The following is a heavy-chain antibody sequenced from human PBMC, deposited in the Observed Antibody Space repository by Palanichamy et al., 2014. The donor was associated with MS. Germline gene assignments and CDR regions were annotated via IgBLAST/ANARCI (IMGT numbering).Heavy chain of an antibody. D-gene: IGHD2-15*01. V-gene: IGHV3-53*01. CDR1: GFSVSDNY. CDR2: IFRGGFT. Sequence: EVQLVESGGGLMQPGESLRLSCAASGFSVSDNYRTWVRQAPGKGLERVSVIFRGGFTYYADSVKGRFTISRDSSKNTVNLQINSLSPEDTAVYYCATRDCSGGSCYSGGMDFWGQGSLVTVSS. J-gene: IGHJ4*02. CDR3: ATRDCSGGSCYSGGMDF.